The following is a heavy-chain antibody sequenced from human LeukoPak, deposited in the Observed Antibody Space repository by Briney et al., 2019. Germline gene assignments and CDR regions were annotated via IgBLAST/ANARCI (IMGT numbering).Heavy chain of an antibody. J-gene: IGHJ5*02. CDR1: GYIFTGHY. V-gene: IGHV1-2*02. CDR2: INPNSGDT. CDR3: ARDWVEQQLVIGNWFDP. D-gene: IGHD6-13*01. Sequence: ASVKVSCKTSGYIFTGHYLHWVRQAPGQGLEWMGWINPNSGDTNYAQKFQGKISMTADTSTSTAYMELRRLRSDDTAVYYCARDWVEQQLVIGNWFDPWGQGTLVTVSS.